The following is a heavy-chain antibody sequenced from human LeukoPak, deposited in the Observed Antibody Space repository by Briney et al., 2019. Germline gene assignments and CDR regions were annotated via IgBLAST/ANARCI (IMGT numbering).Heavy chain of an antibody. V-gene: IGHV3-21*01. CDR3: ARDYSWSYGGNSTYYYYGMDV. Sequence: PGGSLRLSCAASGXTFSSYSMNWVRQAPGKGQEWVSSISSSSSYIYYADSVKGRFTISRDNAKNSPYLQMNSLRAEDTAVYYCARDYSWSYGGNSTYYYYGMDVWGQGTTVTVSS. CDR2: ISSSSSYI. D-gene: IGHD4-23*01. J-gene: IGHJ6*02. CDR1: GXTFSSYS.